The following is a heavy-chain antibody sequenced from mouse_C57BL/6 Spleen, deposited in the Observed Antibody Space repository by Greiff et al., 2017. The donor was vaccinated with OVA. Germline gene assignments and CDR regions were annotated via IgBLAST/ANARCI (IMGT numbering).Heavy chain of an antibody. CDR1: GYTFTSYW. D-gene: IGHD3-1*01. CDR2: IHPNSGST. Sequence: QVQLQQPGAELVKPGASVKLSCKASGYTFTSYWMHWVKQRPGQGLEWIGMIHPNSGSTNYNEKFKSKATLTVDKSSSTAYMQRSSLTSEDAAVYYCTRSGAGDYWGQGTTLTVSS. CDR3: TRSGAGDY. V-gene: IGHV1-64*01. J-gene: IGHJ2*01.